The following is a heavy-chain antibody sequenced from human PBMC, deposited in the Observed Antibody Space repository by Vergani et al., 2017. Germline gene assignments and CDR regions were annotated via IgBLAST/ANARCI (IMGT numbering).Heavy chain of an antibody. D-gene: IGHD1-26*01. J-gene: IGHJ4*02. CDR1: GFTFSHYS. Sequence: EVQMVESGGGLVKPGGSLRLSCVASGFTFSHYSMNWVRQAPGKGLEWVSSISGNNDDVYYADSVKGRFTISRDNAKNSLSLDMSSLRAEDTAVYYCAKASVGATFSFDYWGQGTLVTVSS. V-gene: IGHV3-21*01. CDR3: AKASVGATFSFDY. CDR2: ISGNNDDV.